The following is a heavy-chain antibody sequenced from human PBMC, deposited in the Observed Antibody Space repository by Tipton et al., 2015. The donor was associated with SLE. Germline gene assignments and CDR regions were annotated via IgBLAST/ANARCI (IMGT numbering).Heavy chain of an antibody. CDR2: ISTSSTYI. Sequence: SLRLSCAASGFTFSSYSMSWVRQAPGKGLEWVASISTSSTYIYYADSVKGRFTISRDNARNSLWLQMNSLRAEDTAVYYCARPYDSSGFLYCGQGTLVTVSS. V-gene: IGHV3-21*03. CDR3: ARPYDSSGFLY. CDR1: GFTFSSYS. D-gene: IGHD3-22*01. J-gene: IGHJ4*02.